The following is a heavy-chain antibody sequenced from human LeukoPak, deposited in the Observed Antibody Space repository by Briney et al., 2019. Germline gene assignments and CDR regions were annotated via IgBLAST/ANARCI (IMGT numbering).Heavy chain of an antibody. CDR1: GFTFSASS. D-gene: IGHD3-10*01. J-gene: IGHJ6*02. CDR2: ISSSSHYI. V-gene: IGHV3-21*01. CDR3: ARGFGRFGELYEHYYHLMDA. Sequence: GGSLRLSCAASGFTFSASSMNWVRQAPGKGLEWVSSISSSSHYIFYADSLKGRFTISRDNAENSLYLQMNSLRAEDTAVYYCARGFGRFGELYEHYYHLMDAWGQGTTVTVSS.